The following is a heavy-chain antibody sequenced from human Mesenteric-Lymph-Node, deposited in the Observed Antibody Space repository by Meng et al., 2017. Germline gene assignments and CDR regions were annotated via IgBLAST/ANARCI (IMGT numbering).Heavy chain of an antibody. CDR1: GFTFSDYY. Sequence: GESLKISCAASGFTFSDYYMSWIRQAPGKGLEWVALISYDGSNKLYADSVRGRFTISRDNSKNTVYVQMNSLRGEDTAVYYCARRTRDGYRIDSWGQGTLVTVSS. CDR2: ISYDGSNK. J-gene: IGHJ4*02. D-gene: IGHD5-24*01. V-gene: IGHV3-30*03. CDR3: ARRTRDGYRIDS.